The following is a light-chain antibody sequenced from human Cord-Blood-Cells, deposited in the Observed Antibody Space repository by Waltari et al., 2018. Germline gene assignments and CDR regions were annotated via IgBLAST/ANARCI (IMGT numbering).Light chain of an antibody. CDR3: QQSYSTPCT. CDR1: QSISSY. J-gene: IGKJ2*02. Sequence: DIQMTQSPSSLSVSVGDRVTITCRASQSISSYLNWYQQKPGKAPKLLIYAASSLQSGVPSRFSGSGSGTDFTLTISSLQPEDFATYYCQQSYSTPCTFGQGTKLEIK. CDR2: AAS. V-gene: IGKV1-39*01.